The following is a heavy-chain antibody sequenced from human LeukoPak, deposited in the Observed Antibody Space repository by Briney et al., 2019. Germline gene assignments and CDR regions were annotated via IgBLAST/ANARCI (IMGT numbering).Heavy chain of an antibody. CDR2: FRGSGSNT. J-gene: IGHJ6*02. V-gene: IGHV3-23*01. D-gene: IGHD2/OR15-2a*01. CDR3: ARDSIPLAESYYHHYGLDV. CDR1: GFTFSSNA. Sequence: GGSLSLSVEALGFTFSSNAGTWSRRPPGKGLKWSAAFRGSGSNTYYADYVKGRFTISRDNSKNTLYLQMNSLRVEDTTVYYCARDSIPLAESYYHHYGLDVWGQGTTVSVSS.